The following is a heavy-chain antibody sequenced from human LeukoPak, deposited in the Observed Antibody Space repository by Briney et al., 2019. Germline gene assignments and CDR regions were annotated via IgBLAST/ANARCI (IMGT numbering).Heavy chain of an antibody. J-gene: IGHJ4*02. CDR3: ASLFLEWLLHDY. CDR2: IYYSGST. Sequence: SQTLSLTCTVSGCSISSGDYYWIWIRQPPGKGLDWIGYIYYSGSTYYNPNLKCRVTISVDTSKNQFSLKLSSVTAADTAVYYCASLFLEWLLHDYWGQGTLVTVSS. D-gene: IGHD3-3*01. CDR1: GCSISSGDYY. V-gene: IGHV4-30-4*08.